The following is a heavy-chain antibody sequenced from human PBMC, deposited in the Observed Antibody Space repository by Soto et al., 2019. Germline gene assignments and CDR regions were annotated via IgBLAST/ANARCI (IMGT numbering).Heavy chain of an antibody. CDR3: SRFIMVGGWFDPNYYHGMDV. V-gene: IGHV1-18*01. CDR2: ISGYNGNT. CDR1: GYTFSNYG. Sequence: ASVKVSCKTSGYTFSNYGINWVRQAPGQGLEWMGWISGYNGNTNYAQTVQGRVTMTTDTSTGTVYMELRSLKSDDTAIYYCSRFIMVGGWFDPNYYHGMDVWGQGTTVTAP. D-gene: IGHD6-19*01. J-gene: IGHJ6*02.